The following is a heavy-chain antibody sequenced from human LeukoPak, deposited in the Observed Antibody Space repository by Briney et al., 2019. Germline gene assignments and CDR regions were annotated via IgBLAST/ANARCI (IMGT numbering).Heavy chain of an antibody. D-gene: IGHD2-2*01. CDR1: GGSISTNDYF. CDR3: ARRPTKDDCSSTSCSYDAFDI. Sequence: SETLSLTCTVSGGSISTNDYFWSWIRQSPEKGLEWIGYIHYSGITKSNPSLESRLTLSVDTSKNQLSLRLTSVTAADTAVYYCARRPTKDDCSSTSCSYDAFDIWGQGIMVTVSS. V-gene: IGHV4-30-4*01. CDR2: IHYSGIT. J-gene: IGHJ3*02.